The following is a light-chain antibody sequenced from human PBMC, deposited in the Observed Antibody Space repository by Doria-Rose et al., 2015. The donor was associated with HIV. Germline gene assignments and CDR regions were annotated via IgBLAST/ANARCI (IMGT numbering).Light chain of an antibody. J-gene: IGKJ3*01. CDR1: QSLLYTSKNY. Sequence: DIRVTQSPESLGMSLGERATLNCKSNQSLLYTSKNYLAWYQQKPGQPPKLLIYWASTRQSCVPARFSGSGSGTDFTLTISSLEAEDVAVYYCQQYYDTPSFGPGTTVDIK. CDR3: QQYYDTPS. CDR2: WAS. V-gene: IGKV4-1*01.